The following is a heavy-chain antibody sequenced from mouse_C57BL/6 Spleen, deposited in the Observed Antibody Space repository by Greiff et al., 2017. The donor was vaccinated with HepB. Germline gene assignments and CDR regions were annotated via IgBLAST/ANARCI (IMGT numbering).Heavy chain of an antibody. CDR3: AEDYDGYYVFAY. V-gene: IGHV1-82*01. D-gene: IGHD2-3*01. Sequence: VQLQQSGPELVKPGASVKISCKASGYAFSSSWMNWVKQRPGKGLEWIGRIYPGDGDTNYNGKFKGKATLTADKSSSTAYMQLSSLTSEDSAVYFCAEDYDGYYVFAYWGQGTLVTVSA. J-gene: IGHJ3*01. CDR1: GYAFSSSW. CDR2: IYPGDGDT.